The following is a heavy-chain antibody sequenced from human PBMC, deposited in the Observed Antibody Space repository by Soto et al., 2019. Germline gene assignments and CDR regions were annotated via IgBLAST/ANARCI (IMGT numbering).Heavy chain of an antibody. J-gene: IGHJ4*02. CDR2: ISYDGSNK. Sequence: QVQLVESGGGVVQPGRSLRLSCAASGFTFSSYAMHWVRQAPGKGLEWVAVISYDGSNKYYADSVKGRITISRDNSKNTLYLQMNSLRAEDTAVYYCARAMGDSSGSGFDYWGQGTLVTVSS. V-gene: IGHV3-30-3*01. CDR1: GFTFSSYA. D-gene: IGHD3-22*01. CDR3: ARAMGDSSGSGFDY.